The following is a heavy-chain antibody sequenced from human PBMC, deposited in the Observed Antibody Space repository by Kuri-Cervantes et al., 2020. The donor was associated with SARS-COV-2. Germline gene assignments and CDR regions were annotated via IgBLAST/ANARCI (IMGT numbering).Heavy chain of an antibody. CDR3: TTLIDY. J-gene: IGHJ4*02. CDR2: ISYDGSNK. CDR1: GFTFSSYA. V-gene: IGHV3-30-3*01. Sequence: GESLKISCAASGFTFSSYAMHWVRQAPGKGLEWVAVISYDGSNKYYADSVKGRFTISRDNSKNTLYLQMNSLKTEDTAVYYCTTLIDYWGQETLVTVSS.